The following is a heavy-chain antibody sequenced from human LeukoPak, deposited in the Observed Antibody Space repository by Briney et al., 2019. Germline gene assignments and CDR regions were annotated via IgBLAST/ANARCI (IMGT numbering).Heavy chain of an antibody. CDR2: ISWDGGST. CDR3: AVYYNSGPVGY. V-gene: IGHV3-43*01. D-gene: IGHD3-22*01. J-gene: IGHJ4*02. Sequence: GGSLRLSCAASGFTFDDYTMHWVRQAPGKGLEWVSLISWDGGSTYYADSVKGRFTISRDNSKNSLYLQMNSLRAEDTAVYYCAVYYNSGPVGYWGQGTLVTVSS. CDR1: GFTFDDYT.